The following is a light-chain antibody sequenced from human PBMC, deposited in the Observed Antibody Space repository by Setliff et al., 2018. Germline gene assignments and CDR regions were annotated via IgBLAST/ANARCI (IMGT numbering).Light chain of an antibody. CDR1: SRDIGAYKF. J-gene: IGLJ1*01. CDR2: EVT. Sequence: QSVLTQPPSASGSPGQSLTISCTGTSRDIGAYKFVSWYQQYPGKAPRLIIYEVTKRPSGVPDCFSGSKSGNTASLTVSGLQAEDEADYYCSSYAASYNPYVFGSGTKVTVL. V-gene: IGLV2-8*01. CDR3: SSYAASYNPYV.